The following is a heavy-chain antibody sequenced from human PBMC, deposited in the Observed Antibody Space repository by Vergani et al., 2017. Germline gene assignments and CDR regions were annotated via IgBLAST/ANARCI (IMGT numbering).Heavy chain of an antibody. V-gene: IGHV3-66*02. CDR3: ARVGYCSGGSCDYYYYYGMDV. J-gene: IGHJ6*02. Sequence: EVQLVESGGGLVQPGGSLRLSCAASGFTVSSNYMSWVRQAPGKGLEWVSVIYSGGSTYYADSVKGRFTISRDNSKNTLYLQMNSLRDEETAVYYCARVGYCSGGSCDYYYYYGMDVWGQGTTVTVSS. D-gene: IGHD2-15*01. CDR1: GFTVSSNY. CDR2: IYSGGST.